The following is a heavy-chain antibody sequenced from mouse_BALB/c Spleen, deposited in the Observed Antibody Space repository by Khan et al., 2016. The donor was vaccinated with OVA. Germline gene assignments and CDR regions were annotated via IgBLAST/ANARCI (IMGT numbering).Heavy chain of an antibody. CDR3: ARTTDFSYSLDH. Sequence: QIQLVQSGPEMKKPGETVKISCKASGYTFTNYGMNWVKQSPGKALKWMGWINTFTGEPTYADDFKGRFAFSLETSANTASLQINNLKTEDTATYFCARTTDFSYSLDHWGQGTSVTVSS. J-gene: IGHJ4*01. D-gene: IGHD2-12*01. V-gene: IGHV9-3-1*01. CDR1: GYTFTNYG. CDR2: INTFTGEP.